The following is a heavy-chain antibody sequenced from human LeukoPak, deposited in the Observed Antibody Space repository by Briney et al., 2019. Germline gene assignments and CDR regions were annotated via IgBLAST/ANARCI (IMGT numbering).Heavy chain of an antibody. CDR2: IIPIFGTA. Sequence: SVKVSCKASGGTFSSYAISWVRQAPGQGLEWMGGIIPIFGTANYAQKFQGRVTITTDESTSTAYMELSSLRSEDTAVYCCARDNCAGANWFDPWGQGTLVTVSS. D-gene: IGHD1-1*01. CDR3: ARDNCAGANWFDP. CDR1: GGTFSSYA. J-gene: IGHJ5*02. V-gene: IGHV1-69*05.